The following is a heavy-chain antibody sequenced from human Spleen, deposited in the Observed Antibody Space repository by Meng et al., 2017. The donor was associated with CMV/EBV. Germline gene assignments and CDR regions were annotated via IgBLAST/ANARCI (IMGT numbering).Heavy chain of an antibody. Sequence: SVKVSCKASDYTLTNYGITWVRQAPGQGLEWMGWVSGYNGNTNYAQRLQGRITMTTDTSANTAYMELRSLISDDTAMYYCARISRRGYCSATTCSFAMDVWGQGTTVTVSS. CDR2: VSGYNGNT. V-gene: IGHV1-18*01. CDR1: DYTLTNYG. CDR3: ARISRRGYCSATTCSFAMDV. D-gene: IGHD2-2*01. J-gene: IGHJ6*02.